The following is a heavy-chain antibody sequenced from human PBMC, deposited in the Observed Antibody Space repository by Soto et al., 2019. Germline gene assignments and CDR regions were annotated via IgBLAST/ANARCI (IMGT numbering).Heavy chain of an antibody. Sequence: EVQLVESGGGLVQPGGSLRLSCAASGFSFSTYAMHWVRQAPGKGLEYVSAISIDGRSTYYTNPVKGRFTISRDNSKNTLYLQMGSLRAEDMAVYYCVRGGLYVFRRRGPFDYWGQGALVTVSS. CDR2: ISIDGRST. CDR1: GFSFSTYA. CDR3: VRGGLYVFRRRGPFDY. V-gene: IGHV3-64*01. J-gene: IGHJ4*02. D-gene: IGHD3-10*02.